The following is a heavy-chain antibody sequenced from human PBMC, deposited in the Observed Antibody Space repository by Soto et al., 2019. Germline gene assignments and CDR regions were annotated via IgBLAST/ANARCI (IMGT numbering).Heavy chain of an antibody. CDR2: ISYDGSNK. D-gene: IGHD5-18*01. J-gene: IGHJ4*02. V-gene: IGHV3-30-3*01. Sequence: GGSLRLSCAASGFTFSSYAMHWVRQAPGKGLEWVAVISYDGSNKYYADSVKGRFTISRDNSKNTLYLQTNSLRAEDTAVYYCARVFEIQLWTYFDYWGQGTLVTVSS. CDR1: GFTFSSYA. CDR3: ARVFEIQLWTYFDY.